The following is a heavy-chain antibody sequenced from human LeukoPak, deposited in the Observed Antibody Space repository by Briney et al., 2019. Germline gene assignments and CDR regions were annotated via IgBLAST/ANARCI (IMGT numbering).Heavy chain of an antibody. CDR3: AKDHGVAVAGMYY. V-gene: IGHV3-23*01. CDR2: MSGSGGST. CDR1: GFTFSSFA. D-gene: IGHD6-19*01. Sequence: GGSLRLSCAASGFTFSSFAMSWVRQPPGKGLEWVSSMSGSGGSTYYADSVKGRFTIPRDNSRNTLYLQMNSLRADDTAVYYCAKDHGVAVAGMYYWGQGTLVTVSS. J-gene: IGHJ4*02.